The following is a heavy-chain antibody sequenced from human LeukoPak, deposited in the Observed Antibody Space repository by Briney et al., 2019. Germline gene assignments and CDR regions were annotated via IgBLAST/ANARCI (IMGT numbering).Heavy chain of an antibody. CDR3: AKYGDFLGAPFDY. Sequence: GGSLRLSCVASGFTFSGYAMTWVRQTPGKGLEWVSSISGRGDNTYYADSVKGRFTISRDNSKNTLYLQMSSLRAEDTAIYYCAKYGDFLGAPFDYWGQGTLVTVSS. CDR2: ISGRGDNT. D-gene: IGHD4-17*01. CDR1: GFTFSGYA. V-gene: IGHV3-23*01. J-gene: IGHJ4*02.